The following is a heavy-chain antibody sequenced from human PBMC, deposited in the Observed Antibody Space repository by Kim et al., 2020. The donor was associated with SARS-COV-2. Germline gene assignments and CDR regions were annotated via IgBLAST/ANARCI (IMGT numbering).Heavy chain of an antibody. D-gene: IGHD3-9*01. J-gene: IGHJ6*02. CDR3: ARDLMGLGYFDWLLTEGMAV. CDR2: ISSSSSYI. Sequence: GGSLRLSCAASGFTFSSYSMNWVRQAPGKGLEWVSSISSSSSYIYYADSVKGRFTISRDNAKNSLYLQMNSLRAEDTAVYYCARDLMGLGYFDWLLTEGMAVWGQGTTVPVSS. V-gene: IGHV3-21*01. CDR1: GFTFSSYS.